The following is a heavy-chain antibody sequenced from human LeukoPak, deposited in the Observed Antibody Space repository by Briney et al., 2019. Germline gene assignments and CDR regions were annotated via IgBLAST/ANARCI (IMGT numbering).Heavy chain of an antibody. Sequence: GGSLRLSCADSGFTFSSYAMSWVRQAPGKGLEWVSAISSSGADTYYAVSVRARFTISRDNSKNTLYLQMNSLRVEDTAVYYCAKVPVRWRYFDSWGQGTLVTVSS. CDR3: AKVPVRWRYFDS. CDR1: GFTFSSYA. V-gene: IGHV3-23*01. D-gene: IGHD5-24*01. CDR2: ISSSGADT. J-gene: IGHJ4*02.